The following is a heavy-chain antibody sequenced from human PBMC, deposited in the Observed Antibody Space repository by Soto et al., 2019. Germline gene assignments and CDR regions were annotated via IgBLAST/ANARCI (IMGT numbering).Heavy chain of an antibody. CDR3: AREGSYGSGSYFDY. V-gene: IGHV4-61*01. CDR1: GGSVSSGSYY. CDR2: IYYSGST. Sequence: QVQLQESGPGLVKPSETLSLTCTVSGGSVSSGSYYWSWIRQPPGKGLEWIGYIYYSGSTNYNPSLKSRVTISVDTSKNQFSLKLSSVTAADTAVYYCAREGSYGSGSYFDYWGQGTLVTVSS. J-gene: IGHJ4*02. D-gene: IGHD3-10*01.